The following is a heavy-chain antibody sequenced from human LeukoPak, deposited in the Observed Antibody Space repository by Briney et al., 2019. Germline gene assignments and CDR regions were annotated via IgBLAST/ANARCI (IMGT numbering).Heavy chain of an antibody. Sequence: SETLSLTCAVYGGSFSGYYWSCIRQPPGKGLEWIGEISHSGRTNYNPSLKSRVTISVDTSRNQFSLKLSSVTAADTAVYYCARAGDGSGYSDYWGQGTLVTVSS. CDR3: ARAGDGSGYSDY. V-gene: IGHV4-34*01. CDR1: GGSFSGYY. CDR2: ISHSGRT. D-gene: IGHD3-22*01. J-gene: IGHJ4*02.